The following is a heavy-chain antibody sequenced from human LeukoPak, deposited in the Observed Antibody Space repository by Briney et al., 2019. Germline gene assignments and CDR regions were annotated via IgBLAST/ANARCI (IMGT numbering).Heavy chain of an antibody. J-gene: IGHJ5*02. V-gene: IGHV1-8*01. CDR1: GYTFTIYD. CDR2: MNPNSGNT. Sequence: ASVKVSCKASGYTFTIYDINWVRQATGQGLEWMGWMNPNSGNTGYAQKFQGRVTMTRNTSISTAYMELSSLRSEDTAVYYCARGFSSGSYSRFDPWGQGTLVTVSS. D-gene: IGHD1-26*01. CDR3: ARGFSSGSYSRFDP.